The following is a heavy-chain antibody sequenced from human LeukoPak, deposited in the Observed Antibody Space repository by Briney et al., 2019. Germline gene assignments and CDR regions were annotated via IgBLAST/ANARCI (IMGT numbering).Heavy chain of an antibody. V-gene: IGHV3-48*03. CDR1: GFTFSSYE. CDR2: ISSSGSTI. CDR3: ARGLTYYYDSSGPADAFDI. D-gene: IGHD3-22*01. Sequence: PGGSLRLSCAASGFTFSSYEMNWVRQAPGKGLEWVSYISSSGSTIYYADSVKGRFTISRDNATNSLYLQMNSLRAEDTAVYYCARGLTYYYDSSGPADAFDIWGQGTMVTVSS. J-gene: IGHJ3*02.